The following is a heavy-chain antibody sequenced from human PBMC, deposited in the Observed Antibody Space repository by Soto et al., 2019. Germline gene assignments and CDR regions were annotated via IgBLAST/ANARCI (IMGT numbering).Heavy chain of an antibody. Sequence: ASVKVSCKASEYTFTTYTIHWVRQAPGQGLEWMGWINAGNGNTKYSQKFQGRVTITRDTSARTVYMELSSLRTEDMAIYYCARVSVRGQAAFDIWGRGTMVTVSS. J-gene: IGHJ3*02. CDR3: ARVSVRGQAAFDI. CDR1: EYTFTTYT. V-gene: IGHV1-3*03. CDR2: INAGNGNT. D-gene: IGHD2-8*01.